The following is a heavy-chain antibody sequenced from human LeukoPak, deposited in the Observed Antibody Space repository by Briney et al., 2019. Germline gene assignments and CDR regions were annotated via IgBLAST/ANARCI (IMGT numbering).Heavy chain of an antibody. CDR3: ARRGIAAARMGAFDI. D-gene: IGHD6-13*01. CDR1: GFTFSSYG. J-gene: IGHJ3*02. Sequence: GGSLRLSCAASGFTFSSYGMHWVRQAPGKGLEWVAVIWYDGSNKYYADSVKGRFTISRDNSKNTLYLQMNSLRAEDTAVYYCARRGIAAARMGAFDIWGQGTMVTVSS. CDR2: IWYDGSNK. V-gene: IGHV3-33*01.